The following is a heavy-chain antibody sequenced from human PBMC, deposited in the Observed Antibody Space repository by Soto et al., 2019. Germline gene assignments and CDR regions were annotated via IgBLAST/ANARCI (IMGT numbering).Heavy chain of an antibody. CDR1: GYTFTSYG. V-gene: IGHV1-18*01. CDR2: ISAYNGNT. J-gene: IGHJ4*02. D-gene: IGHD3-16*01. CDR3: ARDQGGGAEGDDY. Sequence: QVQLVQSGAEVKKPGASVKVSCKASGYTFTSYGISWVRQAPGQGLEWMGWISAYNGNTNYAQKLQGRVTMTTDTAPSTAYRELRGLRSDDTAVYYCARDQGGGAEGDDYWGQGTLVTVSS.